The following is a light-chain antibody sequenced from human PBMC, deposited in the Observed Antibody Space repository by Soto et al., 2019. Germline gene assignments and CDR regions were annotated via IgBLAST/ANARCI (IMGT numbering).Light chain of an antibody. CDR3: LSFDSSLSVV. CDR2: GNT. Sequence: QSVLTQPPSVSGAPGQRVTISCTGRSSNIGAGYDVPWYQQLPGRAPKLLIYGNTKRPSGVPDRFSGSKSGTSASLAITGLQAEDEADYYCLSFDSSLSVVFGGGTKVTVL. V-gene: IGLV1-40*01. CDR1: SSNIGAGYD. J-gene: IGLJ2*01.